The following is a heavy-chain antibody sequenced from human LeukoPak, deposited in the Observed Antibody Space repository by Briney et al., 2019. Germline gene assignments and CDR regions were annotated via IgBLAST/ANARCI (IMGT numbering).Heavy chain of an antibody. V-gene: IGHV1-46*01. CDR1: GYTFTTYY. D-gene: IGHD6-19*01. Sequence: ASVKVSCKASGYTFTTYYMHWVRQAPGHRLGWRGIINPSGGSTSYAQKFQGRVTMTRYTSTSTVYMELSSLRSEDTAVYYCARDQAVAGLIDYWGQGTLVTVSS. J-gene: IGHJ4*02. CDR3: ARDQAVAGLIDY. CDR2: INPSGGST.